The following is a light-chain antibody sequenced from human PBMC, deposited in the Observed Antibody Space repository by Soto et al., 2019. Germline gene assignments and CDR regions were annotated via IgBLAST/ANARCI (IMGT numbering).Light chain of an antibody. Sequence: QSVLTQPPSASGSPGQSVTISCTGTSTDADNYNYVSWYQQYPGKAPKLIIYDVSERPSGVPDRFSGSKSGNTASLTVSGLQAEDEATYHFSSYGGSNTVVFGGGTKLTVL. V-gene: IGLV2-8*01. CDR2: DVS. J-gene: IGLJ2*01. CDR3: SSYGGSNTVV. CDR1: STDADNYNY.